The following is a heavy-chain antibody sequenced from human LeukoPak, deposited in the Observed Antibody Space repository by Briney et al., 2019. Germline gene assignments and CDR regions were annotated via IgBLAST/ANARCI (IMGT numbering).Heavy chain of an antibody. CDR3: ARAYSSGWTGFLDY. CDR1: GGSISSYY. D-gene: IGHD6-19*01. V-gene: IGHV4-4*07. Sequence: SETLSLTCTVSGGSISSYYWSWIRQPAGKGLEWIGRIYTSGSTNYNPSLKSRVTMSVDTSKNQFSLNLSSVTAADTAVYYCARAYSSGWTGFLDYWGQGTLVTVSS. CDR2: IYTSGST. J-gene: IGHJ4*02.